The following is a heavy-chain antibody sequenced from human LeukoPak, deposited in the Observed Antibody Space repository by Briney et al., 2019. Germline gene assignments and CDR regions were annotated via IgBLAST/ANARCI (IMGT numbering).Heavy chain of an antibody. Sequence: GGSLDLSCAASGFTLRSYARAWARQAPGKGLEWFSLISCDGWSSYYATSTKGRFIISRDNSKNTLYLQMNSMKAEDTAVYYCAKDRLADILTVYFYYWGQGTMGTVSS. CDR2: ISCDGWSS. CDR1: GFTLRSYA. V-gene: IGHV3-23*01. D-gene: IGHD3-9*01. CDR3: AKDRLADILTVYFYY. J-gene: IGHJ4*02.